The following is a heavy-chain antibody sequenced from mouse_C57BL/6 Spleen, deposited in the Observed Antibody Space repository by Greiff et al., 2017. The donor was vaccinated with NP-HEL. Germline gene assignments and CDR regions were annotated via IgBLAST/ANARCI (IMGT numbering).Heavy chain of an antibody. D-gene: IGHD1-1*01. Sequence: EVKLMESGGGLVKPGGSLKLSCAASGFTFSDYGMHWVRQAPEKGLEWVAYISSGSSTIYYADTVKGRFTISRDNAKNTLFLQMTSLRSEDTAKYYCAKYLHYYGRFYAKDYWGKGTSVTVSS. V-gene: IGHV5-17*01. CDR3: AKYLHYYGRFYAKDY. CDR2: ISSGSSTI. J-gene: IGHJ4*01. CDR1: GFTFSDYG.